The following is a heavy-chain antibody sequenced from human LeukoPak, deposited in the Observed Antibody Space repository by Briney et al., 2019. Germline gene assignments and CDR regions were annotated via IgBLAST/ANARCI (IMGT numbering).Heavy chain of an antibody. CDR3: ARDYSTMVRGVYYYYYMDV. CDR2: IYYSGGT. Sequence: SETLSLTCTVSGGSISSSSYYWGWIRQPPGKGLEWIGSIYYSGGTYYNPSLKSRVTISVDTSKNQFSLKLSSVTAADTAVYYCARDYSTMVRGVYYYYYMDVWGKGTTVTISS. V-gene: IGHV4-39*07. D-gene: IGHD3-10*01. CDR1: GGSISSSSYY. J-gene: IGHJ6*03.